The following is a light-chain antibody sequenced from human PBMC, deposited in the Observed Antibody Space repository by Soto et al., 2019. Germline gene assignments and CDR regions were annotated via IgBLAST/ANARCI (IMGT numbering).Light chain of an antibody. CDR1: SSDVGGYDY. CDR2: EVN. Sequence: QSVLTQPASVSGSPGQSITISCTGSSSDVGGYDYVSWYQQHPGKAPKLMIYEVNNRPSGVSNRFSGSKSGNTASLTISGLQAEDDGDYYCCLYTSISPWVFGGGTKLTVL. J-gene: IGLJ3*02. CDR3: CLYTSISPWV. V-gene: IGLV2-14*01.